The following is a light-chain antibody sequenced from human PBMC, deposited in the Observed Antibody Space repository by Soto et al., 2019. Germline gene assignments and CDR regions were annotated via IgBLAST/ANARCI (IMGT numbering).Light chain of an antibody. V-gene: IGKV1D-8*01. Sequence: VIWMTQSPSLLSASTGXRXXISCRMSXGISSYLAWYQQKPGKAPELLIYAASTLQSGVPSRFSGSGSGTDFTLTISCLQSEDFATYYCQQYYSFPRSFGGGTKVEIK. J-gene: IGKJ4*01. CDR3: QQYYSFPRS. CDR1: XGISSY. CDR2: AAS.